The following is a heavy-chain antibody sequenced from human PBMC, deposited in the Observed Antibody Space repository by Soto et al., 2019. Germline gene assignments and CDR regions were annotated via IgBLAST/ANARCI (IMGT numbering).Heavy chain of an antibody. D-gene: IGHD3-10*01. J-gene: IGHJ6*01. CDR2: ISRSSTGI. CDR3: ARAVTWGLDV. Sequence: EVQLVESGGGLVQPGGSLRLSCAASGFTFSLYSMSWVRQAPGKGLEWVSYISRSSTGIHYTDSVKGRFTISRDDVTNSMHLQMNSLRDGDTAVYYCARAVTWGLDVWGQGTTVSISS. V-gene: IGHV3-48*02. CDR1: GFTFSLYS.